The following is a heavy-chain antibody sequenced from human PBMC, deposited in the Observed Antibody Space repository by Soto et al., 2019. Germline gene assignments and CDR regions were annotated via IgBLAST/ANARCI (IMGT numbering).Heavy chain of an antibody. V-gene: IGHV4-34*01. D-gene: IGHD6-6*01. CDR3: ARATVSIAARNFDY. CDR2: INHSGST. J-gene: IGHJ4*02. Sequence: QVQLQQWGAGLLKPSETLSLTCAVYGGSFSGYYWSWIRQPPGKGLEWIGEINHSGSTNYNPSLKSRVTISVDTSMNQCSLKLSSVTAADTAVYYCARATVSIAARNFDYWGQGTLVTVSS. CDR1: GGSFSGYY.